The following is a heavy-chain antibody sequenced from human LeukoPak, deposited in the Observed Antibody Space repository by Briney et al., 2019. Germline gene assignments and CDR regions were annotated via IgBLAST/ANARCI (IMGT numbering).Heavy chain of an antibody. V-gene: IGHV3-30*02. CDR1: GFTFSSYG. Sequence: PGGSLRLSCAASGFTFSSYGMHWVRQAPGKGLEWVAFIRYDGSNKYYADSVKGRFTISRDNSKNTLYLQMNSLRAEDTAVYYCAKEPNCSSTSCYRGDWFDPWGQGTLVTVSS. CDR3: AKEPNCSSTSCYRGDWFDP. CDR2: IRYDGSNK. J-gene: IGHJ5*02. D-gene: IGHD2-2*02.